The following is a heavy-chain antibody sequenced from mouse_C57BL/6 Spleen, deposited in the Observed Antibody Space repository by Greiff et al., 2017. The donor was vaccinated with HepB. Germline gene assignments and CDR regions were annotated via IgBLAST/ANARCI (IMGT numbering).Heavy chain of an antibody. J-gene: IGHJ2*01. CDR2: IYPGDGDT. D-gene: IGHD2-3*01. Sequence: VKLMESGPELVKPGASVKISCKASGYAFSSSWMNWVKQRPGKGLEWIGRIYPGDGDTNYNGKFKGKATLTADKSSSTAYMQLSSLTSEDSAVYLCARSYDGYYGSYFDYWGQGTTLTVSS. V-gene: IGHV1-82*01. CDR1: GYAFSSSW. CDR3: ARSYDGYYGSYFDY.